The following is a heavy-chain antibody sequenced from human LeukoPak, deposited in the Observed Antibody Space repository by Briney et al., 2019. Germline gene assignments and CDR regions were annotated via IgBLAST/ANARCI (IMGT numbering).Heavy chain of an antibody. CDR3: ARDRVVGATRANYYYGMDV. CDR1: GGSISSGDYY. J-gene: IGHJ6*02. V-gene: IGHV4-30-4*01. Sequence: PSQTLSLTCTVSGGSISSGDYYWSWIRQPPGKGLEWIGYIYYSGSTYYNPSLKSRVTMSVDTSKNQFSLKLSSVTAADTAVYYCARDRVVGATRANYYYGMDVWGQGTTVTVSS. CDR2: IYYSGST. D-gene: IGHD1-26*01.